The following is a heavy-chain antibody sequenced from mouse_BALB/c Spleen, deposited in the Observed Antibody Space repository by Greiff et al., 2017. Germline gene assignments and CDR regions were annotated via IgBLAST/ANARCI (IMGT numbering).Heavy chain of an antibody. CDR2: ISNGGGST. V-gene: IGHV5-12-2*01. Sequence: EVKVVESGGGLVQPGGSLKLSCAASGFTFSSYTMSWVRQTPEKRLEWVAYISNGGGSTYYPDTVKGRFTISRDNAKNTLYLQMSSLKSEDTAMYYCARQGYYGNYEGFAYWGQGTLVTVSA. J-gene: IGHJ3*01. D-gene: IGHD2-1*01. CDR3: ARQGYYGNYEGFAY. CDR1: GFTFSSYT.